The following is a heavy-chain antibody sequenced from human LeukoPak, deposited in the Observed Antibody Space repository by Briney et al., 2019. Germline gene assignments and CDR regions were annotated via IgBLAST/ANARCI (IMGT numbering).Heavy chain of an antibody. V-gene: IGHV3-7*01. CDR3: GSIGSSWYEDY. J-gene: IGHJ4*02. D-gene: IGHD6-13*01. Sequence: PGGSLRLSCAASGFTVSSYYMSWVRQAPGKGLEWVANIKQDGSEKYYVDSVKGRFTISRDNAKNSLYLQMSSLRAEDTAVYYCGSIGSSWYEDYCGQGTLVTVSS. CDR1: GFTVSSYY. CDR2: IKQDGSEK.